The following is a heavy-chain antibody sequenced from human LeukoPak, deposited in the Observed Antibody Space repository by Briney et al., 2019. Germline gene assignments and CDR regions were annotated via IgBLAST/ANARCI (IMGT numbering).Heavy chain of an antibody. Sequence: SETLSLTCTVSGGSISSSSYYWGWIRLPPGKGLEWIGSIYYSGRTYYNPSLKSRVTISVDTSKKQFSLKLSSVTAADTAVYYCARTSYDSSACFDIWGQGTMVTVSS. D-gene: IGHD3-3*01. CDR2: IYYSGRT. V-gene: IGHV4-39*01. J-gene: IGHJ3*02. CDR1: GGSISSSSYY. CDR3: ARTSYDSSACFDI.